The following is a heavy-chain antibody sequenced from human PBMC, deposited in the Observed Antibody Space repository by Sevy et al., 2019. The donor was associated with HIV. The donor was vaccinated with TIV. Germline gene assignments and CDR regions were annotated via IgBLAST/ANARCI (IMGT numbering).Heavy chain of an antibody. V-gene: IGHV3-30-3*01. D-gene: IGHD2-15*01. CDR2: ISYDGSNK. CDR3: ARRKLLGINWFDP. CDR1: GFTFSSYA. Sequence: GGSLRLSCPASGFTFSSYAMHWVRQAPGKGLEWVAVISYDGSNKYYADSVKGRFTISRDNSKNTLYLQMNSLRAEDTAVYYCARRKLLGINWFDPWGQGTLVTVSS. J-gene: IGHJ5*02.